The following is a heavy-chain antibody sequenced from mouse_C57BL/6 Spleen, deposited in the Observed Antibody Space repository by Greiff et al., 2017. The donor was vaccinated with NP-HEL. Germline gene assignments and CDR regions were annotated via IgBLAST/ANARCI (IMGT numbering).Heavy chain of an antibody. CDR3: ARDRYYFDY. V-gene: IGHV1-55*01. CDR1: GYTFTSYR. CDR2: IYPGSGST. Sequence: QLQQSGAELVKPGASVKMSCKASGYTFTSYRITWVKQRPGQGLEWIGDIYPGSGSTNYNEKFKSKATLTVDTSSSTAYMQLSSLTSEDSAVYYCARDRYYFDYWGQGTTLTVSS. J-gene: IGHJ2*01.